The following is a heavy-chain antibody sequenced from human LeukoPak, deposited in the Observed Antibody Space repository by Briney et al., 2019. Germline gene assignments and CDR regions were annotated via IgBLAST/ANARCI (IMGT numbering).Heavy chain of an antibody. J-gene: IGHJ4*02. CDR3: AREGGSYWPFDY. D-gene: IGHD1-26*01. V-gene: IGHV3-9*01. CDR2: ISWNSGSI. CDR1: GFTFDDYA. Sequence: PGGSLRLSCAASGFTFDDYAMHWVRQAPGKGLEWVSGISWNSGSIGYADSVKGRFTISRDNAKNPLYLQMNSLRAEDTALYYCAREGGSYWPFDYWGQGTLVTVSS.